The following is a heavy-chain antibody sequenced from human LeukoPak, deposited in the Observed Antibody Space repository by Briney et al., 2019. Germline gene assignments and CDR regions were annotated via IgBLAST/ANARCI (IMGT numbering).Heavy chain of an antibody. J-gene: IGHJ6*02. CDR3: ARPGQLQWFGDPRRPCYYGVDV. V-gene: IGHV5-51*01. CDR1: GYTFSNYW. D-gene: IGHD3-10*01. Sequence: PGESLKISCKASGYTFSNYWIGWVRQMPGKGLEWVGIVYPGDSDTRYSPSFQGQVTISADKSISTAYLQWSSLKASDTAMYYCARPGQLQWFGDPRRPCYYGVDVWGQGTTVTVSS. CDR2: VYPGDSDT.